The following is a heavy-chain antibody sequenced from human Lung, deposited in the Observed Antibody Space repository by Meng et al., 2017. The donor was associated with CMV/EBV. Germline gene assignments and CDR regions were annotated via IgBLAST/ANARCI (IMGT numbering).Heavy chain of an antibody. CDR1: GYSFTSYW. CDR2: IYPGDSDA. J-gene: IGHJ4*02. D-gene: IGHD3-3*02. Sequence: GGSXRLXCKGSGYSFTSYWIGWVRQMPGKGLEWMGIIYPGDSDARYSPSFQGQVTISADKSISTAYLQWSSLKASDTAMYYCARLRDHFPDHWGQGTPVTVSS. V-gene: IGHV5-51*01. CDR3: ARLRDHFPDH.